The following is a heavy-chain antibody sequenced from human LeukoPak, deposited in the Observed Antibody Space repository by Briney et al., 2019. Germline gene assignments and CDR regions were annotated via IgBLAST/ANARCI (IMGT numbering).Heavy chain of an antibody. CDR2: ISSSSTTI. CDR3: ARGGTAADY. D-gene: IGHD2-21*02. CDR1: GFXFSNYN. V-gene: IGHV3-48*02. Sequence: GGSLRLSCAASGFXFSNYNIIWVRQAPGKGLEWVSYISSSSTTIYYADSVKGRFTISRDNAKNSLYLEMNSLRDEDTAVYYCARGGTAADYWGQGTLVTVSS. J-gene: IGHJ4*02.